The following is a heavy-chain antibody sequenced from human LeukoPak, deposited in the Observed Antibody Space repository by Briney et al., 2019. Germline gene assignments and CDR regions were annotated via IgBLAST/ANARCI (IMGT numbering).Heavy chain of an antibody. CDR3: AKNGDYAGAFDI. D-gene: IGHD4-17*01. Sequence: GGSLRLSCAASGFTFSRYAMSWVRPAPGKGLEWVSTMSGSGGSTYYADSVKGRFTISRDNSKNTLYLQMNSLRAEDTAVYYCAKNGDYAGAFDIWGQGTMVTVSS. CDR1: GFTFSRYA. V-gene: IGHV3-23*01. J-gene: IGHJ3*02. CDR2: MSGSGGST.